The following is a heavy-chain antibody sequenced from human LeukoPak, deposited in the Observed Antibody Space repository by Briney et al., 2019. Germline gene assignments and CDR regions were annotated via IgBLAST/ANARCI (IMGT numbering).Heavy chain of an antibody. J-gene: IGHJ4*02. CDR1: GGSISSYY. Sequence: SETLSLTCTVSGGSISSYYWSWIRQPPGKGLEWIGYIYYSGSTNYNPSLKCRVTISVDTSKNQFSLKLSSVTAADTAVYYCARHPSWDTPFDYWGQGTLVTVSS. CDR3: ARHPSWDTPFDY. D-gene: IGHD5-18*01. CDR2: IYYSGST. V-gene: IGHV4-59*08.